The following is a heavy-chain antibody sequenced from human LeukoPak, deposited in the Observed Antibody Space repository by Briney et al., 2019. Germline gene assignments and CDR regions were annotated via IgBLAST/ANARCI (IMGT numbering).Heavy chain of an antibody. V-gene: IGHV4-39*07. Sequence: SETLSLTCTVSGGSISTISYYWGWIRQPPGKVLELIGSIYYSGSTYYNPSLKSRVTISVDTSKNQFSLKLSSVTAADTAVYCCARRGSSWDQGWFDPWGQGTLVTVSS. CDR3: ARRGSSWDQGWFDP. J-gene: IGHJ5*02. D-gene: IGHD6-13*01. CDR2: IYYSGST. CDR1: GGSISTISYY.